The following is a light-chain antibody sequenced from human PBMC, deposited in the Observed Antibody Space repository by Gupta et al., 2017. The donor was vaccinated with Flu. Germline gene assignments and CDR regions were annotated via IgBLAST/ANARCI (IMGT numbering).Light chain of an antibody. CDR1: QSVSSSY. J-gene: IGKJ1*01. V-gene: IGKV3-20*01. CDR2: RAS. Sequence: SPGPLSLSLGGRATLTCSARQSVSSSYLAWYQQKPGQAPKLLVYRASSRATGIPERFSGRGSGTDFTLTIRRLEPEDVAVYYCQQFEKVRVTFGQGTRVEIK. CDR3: QQFEKVRVT.